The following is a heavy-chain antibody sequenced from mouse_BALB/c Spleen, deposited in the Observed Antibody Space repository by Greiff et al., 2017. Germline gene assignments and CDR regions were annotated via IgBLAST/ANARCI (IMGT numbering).Heavy chain of an antibody. J-gene: IGHJ4*01. CDR3: ARLYYGNYVYAMDY. Sequence: EVKLVESGGDLVKPGGSLKLSCAASGFTFSSYGMSWVRQTPDKRLEWVATISSGGSYTYYPDSVKGRFTISRDNAKNTLYLQMSSLKSEDTAMYYCARLYYGNYVYAMDYWGQGTSVTVSS. D-gene: IGHD2-1*01. V-gene: IGHV5-6*01. CDR2: ISSGGSYT. CDR1: GFTFSSYG.